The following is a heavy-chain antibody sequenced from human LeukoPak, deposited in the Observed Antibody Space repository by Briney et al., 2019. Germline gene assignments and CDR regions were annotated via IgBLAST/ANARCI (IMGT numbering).Heavy chain of an antibody. D-gene: IGHD2-21*01. V-gene: IGHV3-23*01. Sequence: GGSLRLSCAASGFTFTTYAMTWVRQTPGKGLEWVSANSGSGASTYYADSVKGRFTISRGSSKNTVYLQMNSLRAEDTAVYYCAKDCGGDCFSRKYFQHWGQGTLVTVSS. CDR2: NSGSGAST. J-gene: IGHJ1*01. CDR3: AKDCGGDCFSRKYFQH. CDR1: GFTFTTYA.